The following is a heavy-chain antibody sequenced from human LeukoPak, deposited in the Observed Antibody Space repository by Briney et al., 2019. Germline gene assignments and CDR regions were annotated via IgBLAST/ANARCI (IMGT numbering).Heavy chain of an antibody. D-gene: IGHD6-19*01. V-gene: IGHV3-23*01. CDR1: GFTFSTYA. Sequence: GGSLRLSCVASGFTFSTYAMTWVRQAPGQGLEWVSTLKGGSEGTYYADSVKGRFTISRDNSKNTLYLEMNSLRADDTAVYYCAKARGISSGWTFFDSWGPGTLVTVSS. CDR2: LKGGSEGT. J-gene: IGHJ4*02. CDR3: AKARGISSGWTFFDS.